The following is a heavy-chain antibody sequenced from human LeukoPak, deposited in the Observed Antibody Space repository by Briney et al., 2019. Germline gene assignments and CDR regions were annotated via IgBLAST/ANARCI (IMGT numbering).Heavy chain of an antibody. J-gene: IGHJ5*02. CDR1: GYTLIELP. Sequence: VASVKVSCKVSGYTLIELPMHWVRQAPGKGLEWMGGFDPEEGETIYAQKFQGRVTMTEDTSTDTAYMELSSLRSEDTAVYYCAIDRLRTMVRGVLRSLEGFDPWGQGTLVTVSS. V-gene: IGHV1-24*01. CDR3: AIDRLRTMVRGVLRSLEGFDP. CDR2: FDPEEGET. D-gene: IGHD3-10*01.